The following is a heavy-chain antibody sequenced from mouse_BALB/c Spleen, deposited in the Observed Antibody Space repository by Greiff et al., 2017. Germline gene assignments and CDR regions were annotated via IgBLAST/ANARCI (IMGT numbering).Heavy chain of an antibody. CDR2: INPNNGGT. CDR1: GYTFTDYN. CDR3: ARGVYGSSYGCAY. Sequence: EVQLQQSGPELVKPGASVKIPCKASGYTFTDYNMDWVKQSHGKSLEWIGDINPNNGGTIYNQKFKGKATLTVDKSSSTAYMELRSLTSEDTAVYYCARGVYGSSYGCAYWGQGTLVTVSA. V-gene: IGHV1-18*01. D-gene: IGHD1-1*01. J-gene: IGHJ3*01.